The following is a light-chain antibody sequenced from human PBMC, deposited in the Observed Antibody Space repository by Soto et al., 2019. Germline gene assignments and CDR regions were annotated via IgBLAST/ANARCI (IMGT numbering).Light chain of an antibody. J-gene: IGKJ4*01. CDR3: QQCKSYPLT. CDR2: DAS. V-gene: IGKV1-5*01. Sequence: DIQMTQSPSTLSASVGDRVTITCRARQSINSWLAWYQQKPGKAPKLLIYDASSLKSGVPSRFSGSGSGTEFTLTISSLQPDDFATYYCQQCKSYPLTFGGGTKVDIK. CDR1: QSINSW.